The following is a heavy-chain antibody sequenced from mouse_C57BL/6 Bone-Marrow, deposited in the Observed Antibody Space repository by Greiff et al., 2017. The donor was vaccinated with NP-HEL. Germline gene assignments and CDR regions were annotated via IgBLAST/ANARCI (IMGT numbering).Heavy chain of an antibody. J-gene: IGHJ1*03. Sequence: VQLQESGPELVKPGASVKISCKASGYAFSSSWMNWVKQRPGKGLEWIGRIYPGDGGTNYNGKFKGKATLTADNSSSTAYMELSSLTSADSAVYYCAVSVTTVGATVWSYFDDWGKGTTVTVSS. CDR2: IYPGDGGT. CDR3: AVSVTTVGATVWSYFDD. CDR1: GYAFSSSW. D-gene: IGHD1-1*01. V-gene: IGHV1-82*01.